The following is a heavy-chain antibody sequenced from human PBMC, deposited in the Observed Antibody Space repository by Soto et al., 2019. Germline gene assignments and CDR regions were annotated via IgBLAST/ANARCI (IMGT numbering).Heavy chain of an antibody. CDR3: ARDRPVVDDSSGYYPYYFDY. CDR2: IIPIFGTA. Sequence: QVQLVQSGAEVKKPGSSVKVSCKASGGTFSSYAISWVRQAPGQGLEWMGGIIPIFGTANYAQKFQGRVTITADESTSTAYMELSSLRSEDTAVYYCARDRPVVDDSSGYYPYYFDYWGQGTLVTVSS. D-gene: IGHD3-22*01. CDR1: GGTFSSYA. V-gene: IGHV1-69*01. J-gene: IGHJ4*02.